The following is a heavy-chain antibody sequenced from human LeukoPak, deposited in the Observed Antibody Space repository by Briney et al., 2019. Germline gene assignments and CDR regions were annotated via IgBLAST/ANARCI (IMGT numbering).Heavy chain of an antibody. CDR3: ARDRGSYYLDAFDI. V-gene: IGHV1-2*02. D-gene: IGHD1-26*01. CDR2: INPNSGGT. CDR1: GGTFSSYA. J-gene: IGHJ3*02. Sequence: ASVKVSCKASGGTFSSYAISWVRQAPGQGLEWMGWINPNSGGTNYAQKFQGRVTMTRDTSISTAYMELSRLRSDDTAVYYCARDRGSYYLDAFDIWGQGTMVTVSS.